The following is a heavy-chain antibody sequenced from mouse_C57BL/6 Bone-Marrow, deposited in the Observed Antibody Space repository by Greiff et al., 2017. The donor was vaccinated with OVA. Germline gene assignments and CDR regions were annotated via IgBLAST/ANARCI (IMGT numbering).Heavy chain of an antibody. CDR1: GYTFTSYW. CDR2: IDPSDSYT. V-gene: IGHV1-50*01. D-gene: IGHD2-3*01. CDR3: AREDDVYYEDFDY. Sequence: QVQLQQPGAELVKPGASVKLSCKASGYTFTSYWMQWVKQRPGQGLEWIGEIDPSDSYTNYNQKFKGKATLTVDTSSSPAYMQLSSLTSEDSAVYYCAREDDVYYEDFDYWGQGTTLTVSS. J-gene: IGHJ2*01.